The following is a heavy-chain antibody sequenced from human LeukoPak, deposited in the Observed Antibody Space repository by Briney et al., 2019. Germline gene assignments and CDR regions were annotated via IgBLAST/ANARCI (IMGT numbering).Heavy chain of an antibody. CDR2: IDWADDK. V-gene: IGHV2-70*11. CDR3: ARISGMLEEGYYYYYYMDV. Sequence: SGPTLVNPTQTLTLTCTFSGFSLTTSGMCVTWIRQPPGKALEWLARIDWADDKYYSTSLKTRLTISKDTSKNQVVLTMTNMDPVDTATYYCARISGMLEEGYYYYYYMDVWGKGTTVTVSS. CDR1: GFSLTTSGMC. J-gene: IGHJ6*03. D-gene: IGHD2-8*01.